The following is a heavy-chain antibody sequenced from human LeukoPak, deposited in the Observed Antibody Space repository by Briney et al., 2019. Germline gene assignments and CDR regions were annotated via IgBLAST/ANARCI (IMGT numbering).Heavy chain of an antibody. CDR1: GFTFSSCA. CDR2: ISYDGSNK. Sequence: GGSLRLSCAASGFTFSSCAMHWVRQAPGKGLEWVAVISYDGSNKYYADSVKGRFTISRDNSKNTLYLQMNSLRAEDTAVYYCARDPDWLDYFDYWGQGTLVTVSS. V-gene: IGHV3-30*04. CDR3: ARDPDWLDYFDY. J-gene: IGHJ4*02. D-gene: IGHD3-9*01.